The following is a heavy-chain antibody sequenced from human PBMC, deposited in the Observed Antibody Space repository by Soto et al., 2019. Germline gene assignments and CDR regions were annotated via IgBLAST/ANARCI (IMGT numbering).Heavy chain of an antibody. CDR1: GGSISSYY. CDR3: ARASKSDLHTFDY. V-gene: IGHV4-59*01. Sequence: SETLSLTCTVSGGSISSYYWSWIRQPPGKGLEWIGYIYYSGSTNYNPSLKSRVTISVDTSKNQFSLKLSSVTAADTAVYYCARASKSDLHTFDYWGQGTLVTVSS. D-gene: IGHD2-21*01. CDR2: IYYSGST. J-gene: IGHJ4*02.